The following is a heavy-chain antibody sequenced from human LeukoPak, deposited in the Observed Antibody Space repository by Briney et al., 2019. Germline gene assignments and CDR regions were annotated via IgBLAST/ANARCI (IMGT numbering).Heavy chain of an antibody. CDR1: ANTFTNSW. Sequence: GESLKISCMASANTFTNSWIGGVRQMPGKGLEWMGIIFVGDSDTTYSPSFQGQVTISADRSISTAYLQWNSLKASDTAMYFCARLGYCSGGTCYSGYFYGTDVWGQGTTVTVSS. V-gene: IGHV5-51*01. D-gene: IGHD2-15*01. J-gene: IGHJ6*02. CDR3: ARLGYCSGGTCYSGYFYGTDV. CDR2: IFVGDSDT.